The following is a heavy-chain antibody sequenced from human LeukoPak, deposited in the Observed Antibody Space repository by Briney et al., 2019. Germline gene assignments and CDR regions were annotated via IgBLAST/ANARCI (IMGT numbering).Heavy chain of an antibody. D-gene: IGHD3-10*01. CDR1: GGTFSSYA. J-gene: IGHJ4*02. Sequence: SVKVSCKASGGTFSSYAIGWVRQAPGQGLEWMGRIIPILGMANYAQKFQGRVTITADKSTSTAYMELSSLRSEDTAVYYCARDLVPKLLWFGELSSTGFDYWGQGTLVTVSS. CDR2: IIPILGMA. V-gene: IGHV1-69*04. CDR3: ARDLVPKLLWFGELSSTGFDY.